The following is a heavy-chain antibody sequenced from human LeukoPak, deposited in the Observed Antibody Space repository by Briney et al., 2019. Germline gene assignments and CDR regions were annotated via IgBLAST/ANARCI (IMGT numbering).Heavy chain of an antibody. CDR2: ISYDGSNK. CDR3: ATERRAGFDY. CDR1: GFTFSSYG. D-gene: IGHD1-26*01. V-gene: IGHV3-30*03. J-gene: IGHJ4*02. Sequence: AGGSLRLSCAASGFTFSSYGMHWVRQAPGKGPEWVAVISYDGSNKYYADSVKGRFTISRDNSKNTLYLQMNSLKTEDTAVYYCATERRAGFDYWGQGTLVTVSS.